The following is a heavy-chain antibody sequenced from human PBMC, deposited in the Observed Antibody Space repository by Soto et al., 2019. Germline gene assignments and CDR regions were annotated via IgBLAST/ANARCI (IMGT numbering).Heavy chain of an antibody. CDR1: GFTFSSYG. J-gene: IGHJ6*02. CDR2: ISYDGSNK. Sequence: LRLSCAASGFTFSSYGMHWVRQAPGKGLEWVAVISYDGSNKYYADSVKGRFTISRGNSKNTLYLQMNSLRAEDTAVYYCAKGGGSSWYRRYYYYGMDVWGQGTTGTAP. D-gene: IGHD6-13*01. CDR3: AKGGGSSWYRRYYYYGMDV. V-gene: IGHV3-30*18.